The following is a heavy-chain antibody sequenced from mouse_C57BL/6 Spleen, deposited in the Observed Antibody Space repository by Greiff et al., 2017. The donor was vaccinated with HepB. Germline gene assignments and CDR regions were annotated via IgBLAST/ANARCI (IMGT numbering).Heavy chain of an antibody. Sequence: QVQLQQPGAELVMPGASVKLSCKASGYTFTSYWMHWVKQRPGQGLEWIGEIDPSDSYTNYNQKFKGKSTLTVAKSSSTAYMQLSSLTYEDSAVYYCARDSSCLFAYWGQGTLVTVSA. J-gene: IGHJ3*01. V-gene: IGHV1-69*01. CDR1: GYTFTSYW. D-gene: IGHD3-2*02. CDR3: ARDSSCLFAY. CDR2: IDPSDSYT.